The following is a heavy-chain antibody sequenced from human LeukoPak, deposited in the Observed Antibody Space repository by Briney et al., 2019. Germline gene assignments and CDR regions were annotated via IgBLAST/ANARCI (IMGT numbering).Heavy chain of an antibody. V-gene: IGHV4-34*01. CDR1: GGSFSGYY. J-gene: IGHJ4*02. Sequence: PSETLSLTCAVYGGSFSGYYWSWIRQPPGKGLEWIGEINHSGSTNYNPSLKSRVTISVDTSKNQFSLQLNSVTPEDTAVYYCARGQSSSLDYWGQGTLVTVSS. D-gene: IGHD6-13*01. CDR2: INHSGST. CDR3: ARGQSSSLDY.